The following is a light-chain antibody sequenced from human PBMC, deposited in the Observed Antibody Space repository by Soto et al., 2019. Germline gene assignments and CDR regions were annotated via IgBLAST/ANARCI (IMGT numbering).Light chain of an antibody. J-gene: IGKJ2*01. CDR1: HSGSSRY. V-gene: IGKV3-20*01. CDR2: GAS. Sequence: EIVLTQSPGTLSLSPGERATLSCRASHSGSSRYLAWDQRKPGQAPRLLIYGASSRATGVPDRFSGSGSGTDFTLTISRLEPEDFAVYYCPQYGSSPPYTFGQATKLEIK. CDR3: PQYGSSPPYT.